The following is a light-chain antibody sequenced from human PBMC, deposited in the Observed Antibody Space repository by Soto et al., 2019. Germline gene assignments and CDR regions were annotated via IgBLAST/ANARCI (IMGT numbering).Light chain of an antibody. CDR1: QSVSTTY. V-gene: IGKV3-20*01. J-gene: IGKJ2*01. CDR2: TTS. Sequence: EIVLTQSPGTLSLSPGETATLSCRASQSVSTTYLAWYQQKPGLAPRLLIYTTSTRATGIPDRFSGSGSGTDFTLTISRLEPEDFAVYYCQQYGGSLYTFGQGTELEIK. CDR3: QQYGGSLYT.